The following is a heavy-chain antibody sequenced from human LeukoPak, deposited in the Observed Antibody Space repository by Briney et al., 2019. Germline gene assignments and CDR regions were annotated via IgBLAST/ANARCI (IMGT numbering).Heavy chain of an antibody. CDR3: ARAGNTRFDY. D-gene: IGHD2/OR15-2a*01. V-gene: IGHV3-13*01. Sequence: GGSLRLSCAASGFTFSSYDMHWVRQATGKGLEWVSAIGTAGDTYYADSVKGRFTISRDNSKNTLYLQMNSLRAEDTAVYYCARAGNTRFDYWGQGTLVTVSS. CDR1: GFTFSSYD. J-gene: IGHJ4*02. CDR2: IGTAGDT.